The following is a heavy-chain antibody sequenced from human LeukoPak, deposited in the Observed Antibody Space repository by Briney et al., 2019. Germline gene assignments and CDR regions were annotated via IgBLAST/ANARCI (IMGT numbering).Heavy chain of an antibody. CDR1: GFTFGDYA. CDR3: AKDVSKYYYFHGLDV. Sequence: GGSLRLSCAASGFTFGDYAMHWVRQSPGKGLEWVSSISWNSDNVDYADSVKGRFTISRDNAWKSLYLQMNSLRGEDTALYYCAKDVSKYYYFHGLDVWGQGTTVTVSS. CDR2: ISWNSDNV. D-gene: IGHD4-11*01. J-gene: IGHJ6*02. V-gene: IGHV3-9*01.